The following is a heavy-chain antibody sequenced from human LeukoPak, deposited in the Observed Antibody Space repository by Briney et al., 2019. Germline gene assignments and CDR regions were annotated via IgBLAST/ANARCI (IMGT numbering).Heavy chain of an antibody. J-gene: IGHJ6*03. D-gene: IGHD4-17*01. Sequence: GGSLRLSCAASGFTFSSYAMHWVRQAPGKGLEYVSAISSNGGSTYYANSVKGRFTISRDNSKNTLYLQMGSLRAEDMAVYYCARGRRGDYDLYYYYYMDVWGKGTTVTISS. V-gene: IGHV3-64*01. CDR3: ARGRRGDYDLYYYYYMDV. CDR2: ISSNGGST. CDR1: GFTFSSYA.